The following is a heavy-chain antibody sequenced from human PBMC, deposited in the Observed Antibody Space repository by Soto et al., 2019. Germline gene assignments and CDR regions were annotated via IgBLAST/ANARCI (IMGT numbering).Heavy chain of an antibody. D-gene: IGHD6-6*01. J-gene: IGHJ6*03. CDR3: ARSIAARPEDYYYMDV. Sequence: SETLSLTCTVSGGSISSYYWSWIRQPPGKGLEWIGYIYYSGSTNYNPSLKSRVTISVDTSKNQFSLKLSSVTAADTAVYYCARSIAARPEDYYYMDVWGKGTTVTVSS. CDR2: IYYSGST. CDR1: GGSISSYY. V-gene: IGHV4-59*08.